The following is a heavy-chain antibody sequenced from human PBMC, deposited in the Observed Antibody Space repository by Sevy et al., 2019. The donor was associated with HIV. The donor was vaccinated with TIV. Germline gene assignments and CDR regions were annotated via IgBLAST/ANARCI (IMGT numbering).Heavy chain of an antibody. J-gene: IGHJ4*02. CDR2: FSFGCGRI. Sequence: GGSLRLSCAASGFTFAKYSMSGVRQAPGKGLEWVSTFSFGCGRINYGDSVKGRFTISRDDSKNTLFLQMNSLRAEDTATYFCAREGCTQPHDYWGQGTLVTVSS. CDR3: AREGCTQPHDY. D-gene: IGHD2-8*01. V-gene: IGHV3-23*01. CDR1: GFTFAKYS.